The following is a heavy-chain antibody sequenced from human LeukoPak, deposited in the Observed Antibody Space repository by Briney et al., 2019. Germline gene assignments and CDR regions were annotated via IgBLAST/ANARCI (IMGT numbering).Heavy chain of an antibody. Sequence: GGSLRLSCAASGFTFSSYWMSWVRQAPGKGLEWVANIKQVGSEIYYVDSVKGRFTISRDNAKDSLYLQMNSLRAEDTAVYYCARLRSTSGRHGTFDCWGQGTLVTVSS. CDR3: ARLRSTSGRHGTFDC. D-gene: IGHD6-19*01. V-gene: IGHV3-7*01. CDR2: IKQVGSEI. CDR1: GFTFSSYW. J-gene: IGHJ4*02.